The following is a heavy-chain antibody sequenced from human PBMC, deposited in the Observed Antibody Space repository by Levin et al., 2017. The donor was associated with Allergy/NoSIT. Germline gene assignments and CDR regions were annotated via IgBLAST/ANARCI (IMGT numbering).Heavy chain of an antibody. D-gene: IGHD3-10*01. CDR1: GFTFSSYA. CDR3: ARGGYGYYYGSGSPSGAFDI. Sequence: GGSLRLSCAASGFTFSSYAMHWVRQAPGKGLEWVAVISYDGSNKYYADSVKGRFTISRDNSKNTLYLQMNSLRAEDTAVYYCARGGYGYYYGSGSPSGAFDIWGQGTMVTVSS. CDR2: ISYDGSNK. J-gene: IGHJ3*02. V-gene: IGHV3-30*04.